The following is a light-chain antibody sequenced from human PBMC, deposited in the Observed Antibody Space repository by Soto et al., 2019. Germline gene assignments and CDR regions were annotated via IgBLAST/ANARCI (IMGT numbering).Light chain of an antibody. CDR1: QSLLHSNGYNY. CDR3: MQALQTGT. V-gene: IGKV2-28*01. Sequence: ILMTQSPLSLPVTPGEPASISCRSSQSLLHSNGYNYLDWYLQKPGQSPQLLIYLGSNRASGVPDRFSGSGSGTYFTLKISRVEAEDVGVYYCMQALQTGTFGQGTKVDIK. CDR2: LGS. J-gene: IGKJ1*01.